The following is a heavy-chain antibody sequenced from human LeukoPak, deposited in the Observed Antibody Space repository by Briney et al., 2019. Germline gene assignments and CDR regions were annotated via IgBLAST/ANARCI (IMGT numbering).Heavy chain of an antibody. Sequence: GGSLRLSCAASGFTVSSNYMSWVRQAPGKGLEWVSVIYSGGSTYYADSVKGRFTISRDNSKNTLYLQMNSLRAEDTAVYYCAREGSGRAKSGFDYWGQGTLVTVSS. D-gene: IGHD6-19*01. CDR1: GFTVSSNY. CDR3: AREGSGRAKSGFDY. J-gene: IGHJ4*02. V-gene: IGHV3-53*01. CDR2: IYSGGST.